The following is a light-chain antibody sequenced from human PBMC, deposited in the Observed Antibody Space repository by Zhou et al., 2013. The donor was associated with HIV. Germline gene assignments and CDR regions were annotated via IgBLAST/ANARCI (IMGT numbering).Light chain of an antibody. CDR3: QQYSVWPPYT. J-gene: IGKJ2*01. V-gene: IGKV3-20*01. CDR1: QSVSSSF. Sequence: EIVLTQSPGTLSLSPGERATLSCRASQSVSSSFLAWYQQRPGQAPGLLIYGASSRATGIPDRFSGSGSGTEFTLTISSLQTEDFATYFCQQYSVWPPYTFGQGTKLEIK. CDR2: GAS.